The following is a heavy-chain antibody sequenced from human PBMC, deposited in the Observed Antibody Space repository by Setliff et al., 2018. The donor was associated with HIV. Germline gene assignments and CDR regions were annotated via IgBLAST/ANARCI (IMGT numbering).Heavy chain of an antibody. J-gene: IGHJ4*02. CDR3: ARVVATSDY. V-gene: IGHV3-7*01. CDR1: GFTFGDYT. CDR2: INEDGSEK. D-gene: IGHD5-12*01. Sequence: SGGSLRLSCTVSGFTFGDYTMSWVRQAPGKGLEWVASINEDGSEKNYVDSVKGRFTISRDNAKNSLILQVNSLRAEDTAVYYCARVVATSDYWGQGTLVTVSS.